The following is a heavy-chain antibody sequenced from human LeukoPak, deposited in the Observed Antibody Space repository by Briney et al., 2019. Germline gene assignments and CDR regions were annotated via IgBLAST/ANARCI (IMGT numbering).Heavy chain of an antibody. V-gene: IGHV1-18*01. CDR3: ARADLFWYYDSSGYFDY. CDR2: ISAYNGNT. CDR1: GYTFTSYG. D-gene: IGHD3-22*01. J-gene: IGHJ4*02. Sequence: ASVKVSCKASGYTFTSYGISWVRQAPGQGLEWMGWISAYNGNTNYAQKLQGRVTMTTDTSTSTAYMELRSLRSDDTAVYYCARADLFWYYDSSGYFDYWGQGTLVTVSS.